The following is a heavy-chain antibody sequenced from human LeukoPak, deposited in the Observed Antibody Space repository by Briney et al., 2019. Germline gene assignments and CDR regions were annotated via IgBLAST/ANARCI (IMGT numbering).Heavy chain of an antibody. Sequence: SETLSLTCTVSGGSICSYYWSWIRQPPGKGLEWIGYIYYSGSTNYNPSLKSRVTISVDTSKNQFSLKLSSVTAADTAVYYCARDGYYYDSSGYGLDYWGQGTLVTVSS. V-gene: IGHV4-59*12. CDR2: IYYSGST. D-gene: IGHD3-22*01. J-gene: IGHJ4*02. CDR3: ARDGYYYDSSGYGLDY. CDR1: GGSICSYY.